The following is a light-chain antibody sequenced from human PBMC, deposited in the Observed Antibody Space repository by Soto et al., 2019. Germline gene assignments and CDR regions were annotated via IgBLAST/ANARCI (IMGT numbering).Light chain of an antibody. V-gene: IGKV3-15*01. CDR3: QQYNSWPT. Sequence: EIIMTQSPATLSVSPGEGATLSCRTSHSISTNLAWYQHKRGQSPRLLVYGASTRATGVPARFSGSGSGAELTLSISSLQSEDFAVYYXQQYNSWPTFGGGTKVEIK. CDR1: HSISTN. J-gene: IGKJ4*01. CDR2: GAS.